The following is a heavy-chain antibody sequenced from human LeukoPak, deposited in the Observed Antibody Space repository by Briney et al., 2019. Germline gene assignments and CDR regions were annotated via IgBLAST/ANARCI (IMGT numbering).Heavy chain of an antibody. CDR1: GFTFSSYA. CDR2: ISSSSSYI. J-gene: IGHJ4*02. D-gene: IGHD6-19*01. V-gene: IGHV3-21*01. Sequence: GGSLRLSCAVSGFTFSSYAMNWVRQAPGKGLEWVSSISSSSSYIYYADSVKGRFTISRDNAKNLLYLQMNSLRAEDTAVYYCARDLEAVAFDYWGQGTLVTVSS. CDR3: ARDLEAVAFDY.